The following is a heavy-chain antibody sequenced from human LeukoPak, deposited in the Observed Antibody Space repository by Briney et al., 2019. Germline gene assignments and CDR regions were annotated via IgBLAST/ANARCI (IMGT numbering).Heavy chain of an antibody. CDR3: ARFQFTDGYNFRIGY. Sequence: ASVSVSCKASGYTFTSYYMHWVRQAPGQGPEWMGIINPSGGSTSYAQKFQGRVATTRDTSTSTVYMELSSLRSEDTAVYYCARFQFTDGYNFRIGYWGQGTLVTVSS. CDR1: GYTFTSYY. D-gene: IGHD5-24*01. CDR2: INPSGGST. J-gene: IGHJ4*02. V-gene: IGHV1-46*01.